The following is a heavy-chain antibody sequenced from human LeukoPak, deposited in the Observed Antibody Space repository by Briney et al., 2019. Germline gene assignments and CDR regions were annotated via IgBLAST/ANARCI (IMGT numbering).Heavy chain of an antibody. CDR3: ARVGGAVTHLGH. CDR1: GYTFTSYD. V-gene: IGHV1-8*01. CDR2: MNPNSGNT. Sequence: ASVKVSCKASGYTFTSYDINWVRQATGQGLEWMGWMNPNSGNTGYAQKFQGRVTMTRNTSISTAYMELSSLRSEDTAVYYCARVGGAVTHLGHWGQGTLVTVSS. J-gene: IGHJ4*02. D-gene: IGHD4-17*01.